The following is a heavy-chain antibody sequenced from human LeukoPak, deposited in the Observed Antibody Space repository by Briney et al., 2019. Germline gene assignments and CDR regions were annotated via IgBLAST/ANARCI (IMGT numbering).Heavy chain of an antibody. D-gene: IGHD2-15*01. CDR1: GFTFSNYG. Sequence: GGSLRLSCAASGFTFSNYGIHWVRQAPGKGLEWVALIWYDGSSKHYADSVKGRFTISRDNSKNTLYLQMNSLGAEDTAVYYCARDGRLPPTPPDYWGQGTLVSVS. V-gene: IGHV3-33*01. CDR2: IWYDGSSK. CDR3: ARDGRLPPTPPDY. J-gene: IGHJ4*02.